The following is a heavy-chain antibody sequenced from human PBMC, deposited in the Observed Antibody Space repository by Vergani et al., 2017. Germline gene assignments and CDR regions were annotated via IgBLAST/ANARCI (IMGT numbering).Heavy chain of an antibody. D-gene: IGHD1-26*01. J-gene: IGHJ6*02. CDR3: ATPGAPYYYYGMDV. CDR1: GFTLSNYE. CDR2: ISSSGTTM. Sequence: EVQLVESGGGLVQSGGSLRLSCAASGFTLSNYEMNWVRQAPGEGLEWVSYISSSGTTMTYAESVKGRFTISGDKAKNSLYLHMNSLRAEDTAVYYCATPGAPYYYYGMDVWGQGTTVTVSS. V-gene: IGHV3-48*03.